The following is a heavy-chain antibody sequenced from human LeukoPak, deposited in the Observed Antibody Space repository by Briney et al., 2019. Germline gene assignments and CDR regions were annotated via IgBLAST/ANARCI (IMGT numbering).Heavy chain of an antibody. V-gene: IGHV3-7*01. J-gene: IGHJ4*02. D-gene: IGHD4-11*01. Sequence: PGGSLRLSCSASGFTFSRFWMSWVRRAPGKGLEYVALIKQGGSEIYHMDSVKGRFTISRDDATNSLYLQMNSLRVEDTALYYCARDRESESDSEGDYWGQGTLVTVSS. CDR2: IKQGGSEI. CDR1: GFTFSRFW. CDR3: ARDRESESDSEGDY.